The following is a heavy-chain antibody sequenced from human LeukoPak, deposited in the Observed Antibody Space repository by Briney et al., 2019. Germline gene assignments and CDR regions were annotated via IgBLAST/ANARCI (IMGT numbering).Heavy chain of an antibody. J-gene: IGHJ4*02. D-gene: IGHD1-26*01. CDR1: GFTFSSYA. CDR2: ISGSGGST. V-gene: IGHV3-23*01. Sequence: PGGSLRLSCAASGFTFSSYAMSWVRQAPGKGLEWVSAISGSGGSTYYADSVKGRFTISRDNSKNTLYLQMNSLRAEDTAVYYCAKKKWELLDFGTSDYWGQGTLVTVSS. CDR3: AKKKWELLDFGTSDY.